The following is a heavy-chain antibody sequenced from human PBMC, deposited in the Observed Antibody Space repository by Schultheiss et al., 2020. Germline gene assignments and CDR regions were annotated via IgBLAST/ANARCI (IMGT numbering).Heavy chain of an antibody. CDR1: GFAFATHA. CDR3: AKVPRDV. Sequence: GGSLRLSCAASGFAFATHAMTWVRQAPGKGLEWVSIISGVGTTWYSDSVKGRFTISRDNAKNSLYLQMNSLRAEDTAVYYCAKVPRDVWGQGTTVTVSS. CDR2: ISGVGTT. J-gene: IGHJ6*02. V-gene: IGHV3-23*01.